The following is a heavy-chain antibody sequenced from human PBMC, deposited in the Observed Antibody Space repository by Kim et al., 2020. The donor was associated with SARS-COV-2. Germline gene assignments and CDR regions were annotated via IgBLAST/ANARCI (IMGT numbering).Heavy chain of an antibody. CDR3: VIDLSYGTSWYKFFNS. CDR2: ISATSARI. CDR1: GFSFSGCA. V-gene: IGHV3-48*02. Sequence: GGSLRLSCAASGFSFSGCAMNWVRQAPGKGLEWISYISATSARIDYADSVKGRFTISRDNAKKSLYLQMNSLRDEDTALYYCVIDLSYGTSWYKFFNSWG. J-gene: IGHJ5*01. D-gene: IGHD1-1*01.